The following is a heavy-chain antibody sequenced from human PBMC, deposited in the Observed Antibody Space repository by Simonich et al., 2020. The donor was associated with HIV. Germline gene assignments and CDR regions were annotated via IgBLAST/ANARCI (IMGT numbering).Heavy chain of an antibody. CDR1: GFTFEDYA. V-gene: IGHV3-9*01. J-gene: IGHJ4*02. D-gene: IGHD3-10*01. Sequence: EVQLVESGGGLVQPGRSLRLSCAASGFTFEDYAMHWVRQAPGKGLEWVSGISGNSGSIGYADSVKGRFTISRDNAKNSLYLQMNSLRAEDTALYYCAKDKGAYYGSGSPVYWGQGTLVTVSS. CDR2: ISGNSGSI. CDR3: AKDKGAYYGSGSPVY.